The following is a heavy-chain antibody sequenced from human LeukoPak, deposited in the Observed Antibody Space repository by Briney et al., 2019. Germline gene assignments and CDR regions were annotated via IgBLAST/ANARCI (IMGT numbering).Heavy chain of an antibody. Sequence: PGGSLRLSCAASGFTFSDYYMSWIRQAPGKGLEWVSYISSSGSTIYYADSVKGRFTVSRDNAKNSLYLQMNSLRAEDTAVYCCARQNYDILTGPFDYWGQGTLVTVSS. D-gene: IGHD3-9*01. CDR2: ISSSGSTI. J-gene: IGHJ4*02. V-gene: IGHV3-11*01. CDR3: ARQNYDILTGPFDY. CDR1: GFTFSDYY.